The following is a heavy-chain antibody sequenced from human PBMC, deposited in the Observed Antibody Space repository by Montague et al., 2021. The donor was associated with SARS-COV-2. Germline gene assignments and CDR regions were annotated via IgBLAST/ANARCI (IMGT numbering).Heavy chain of an antibody. J-gene: IGHJ3*02. Sequence: SETLSPTCTVTGGSISSYYWSWIRQPPVKGLEWIGYIYYSGSTNYNPSLKSRVTISVDTSKSPFSLKLSSVTAADTAVYYCARVSDFWSGYYTAVGAFDIWGQGTMVTVSS. CDR1: GGSISSYY. CDR2: IYYSGST. V-gene: IGHV4-59*01. D-gene: IGHD3-3*01. CDR3: ARVSDFWSGYYTAVGAFDI.